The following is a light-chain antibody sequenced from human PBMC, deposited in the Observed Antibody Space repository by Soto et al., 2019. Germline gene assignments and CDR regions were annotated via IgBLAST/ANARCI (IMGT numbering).Light chain of an antibody. CDR3: QQANSFPYT. J-gene: IGKJ2*01. CDR2: AAS. CDR1: QDVSSW. Sequence: DLQMTQSASSVSASVGDRVTITCRASQDVSSWFAWYQQKPGKAPKLLIYAASSLQSGVPSRFSGSGSGTDFTLTISSLQPEDFATYYCQQANSFPYTFGQGTKLEIK. V-gene: IGKV1-12*01.